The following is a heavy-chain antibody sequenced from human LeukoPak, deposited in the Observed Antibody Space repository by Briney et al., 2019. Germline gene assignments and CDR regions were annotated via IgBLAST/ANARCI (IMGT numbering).Heavy chain of an antibody. Sequence: PGGSLRLSCAASGFPFKSYAMLWVRQAPGKGLEWVATISYDGNTQYYADSVKGRLTISRDNSKSTLYLQINSLRAEDTTIFYCARSAITTWYFDLWGQGTLVTVSS. CDR1: GFPFKSYA. V-gene: IGHV3-30*04. CDR2: ISYDGNTQ. J-gene: IGHJ4*02. CDR3: ARSAITTWYFDL. D-gene: IGHD3-22*01.